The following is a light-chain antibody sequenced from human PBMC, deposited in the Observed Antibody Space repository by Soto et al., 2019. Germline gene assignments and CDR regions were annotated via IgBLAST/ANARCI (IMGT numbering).Light chain of an antibody. CDR3: QQSYSVPLT. Sequence: DIQMTQSPSSLSASVGDRVTITCQASQDINNYLNWYQQKSGEAPKLLIYTASSLQSGVPARVSGSGSGTEFILTISSLQPEDFATYYCQQSYSVPLTFGGGTKVDIK. CDR2: TAS. J-gene: IGKJ4*01. CDR1: QDINNY. V-gene: IGKV1-39*01.